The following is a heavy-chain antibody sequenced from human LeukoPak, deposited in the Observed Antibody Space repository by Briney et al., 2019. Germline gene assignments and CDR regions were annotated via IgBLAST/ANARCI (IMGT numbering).Heavy chain of an antibody. Sequence: AVKVSCKASGGTFSSYAISWVRQAPGQGLEWMGGIIPIFGTANYAQKFQGRVTITTDESTSTAYMELSSLRSDDTAVYYWERLPVAVQVDFWGRGTLVSVSS. J-gene: IGHJ4*02. CDR3: ERLPVAVQVDF. CDR2: IIPIFGTA. D-gene: IGHD6-19*01. CDR1: GGTFSSYA. V-gene: IGHV1-69*05.